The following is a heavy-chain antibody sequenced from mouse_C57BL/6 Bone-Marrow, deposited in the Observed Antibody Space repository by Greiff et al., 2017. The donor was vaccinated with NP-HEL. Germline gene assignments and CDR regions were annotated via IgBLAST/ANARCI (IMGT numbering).Heavy chain of an antibody. Sequence: VQLQQSGAELVRPGTSVKMSCKASGYTFTNYWIGWAKQRPGHGLEWIGDIYPGGGYTNYNEKLKGKATLTADKSSSTAYMQFSSLTSEDSAIYYCALYYGSSSYAMDYWGQGTSVTVSS. CDR2: IYPGGGYT. CDR1: GYTFTNYW. CDR3: ALYYGSSSYAMDY. D-gene: IGHD1-1*01. J-gene: IGHJ4*01. V-gene: IGHV1-63*01.